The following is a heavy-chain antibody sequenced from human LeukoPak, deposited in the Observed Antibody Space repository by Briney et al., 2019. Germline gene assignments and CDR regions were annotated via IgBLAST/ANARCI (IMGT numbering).Heavy chain of an antibody. V-gene: IGHV1-69*06. CDR1: GGTLSSYA. CDR2: IIPIFGTA. J-gene: IGHJ4*02. Sequence: GASVKVSCKASGGTLSSYAISWVRQAPGQGLEWMGGIIPIFGTANYAQKFQGRVTITADKSTSTAYMELSSLRSEDTAVYYCARVKDGSYYFDYWGQGTLVTVSS. CDR3: ARVKDGSYYFDY. D-gene: IGHD2-15*01.